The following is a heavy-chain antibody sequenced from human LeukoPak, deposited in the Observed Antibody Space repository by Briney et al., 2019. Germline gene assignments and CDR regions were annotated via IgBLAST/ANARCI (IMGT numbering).Heavy chain of an antibody. V-gene: IGHV1-46*01. CDR1: GYTFTSYY. Sequence: ASVKVSCKASGYTFTSYYMHWVRQAPGQGLEWMGIINPSGGSTSYAQKFQGRVTMTRDTSTSTVYMELSSLRSEDTAVYYCARERKFGDYGSVGFDIWGQGTMVTVSS. D-gene: IGHD4-17*01. CDR2: INPSGGST. CDR3: ARERKFGDYGSVGFDI. J-gene: IGHJ3*02.